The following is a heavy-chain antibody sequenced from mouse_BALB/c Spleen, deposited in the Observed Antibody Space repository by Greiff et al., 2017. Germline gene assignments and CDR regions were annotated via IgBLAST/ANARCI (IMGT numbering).Heavy chain of an antibody. Sequence: EVQGVESGGGLVQPGGSRKLSCAASGFTFSSFGMHWVRQAPEKGLEWVAYISSGSSTIYYADTVKGRFTISRDNPKNTLFLQMTSLRSEDTAMYYCARSTMFAYWGQGTLVTVSA. J-gene: IGHJ3*01. CDR3: ARSTMFAY. V-gene: IGHV5-17*02. D-gene: IGHD2-1*01. CDR2: ISSGSSTI. CDR1: GFTFSSFG.